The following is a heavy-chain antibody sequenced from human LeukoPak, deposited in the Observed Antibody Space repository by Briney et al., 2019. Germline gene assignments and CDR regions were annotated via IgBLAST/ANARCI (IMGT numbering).Heavy chain of an antibody. CDR1: GFSFRSFY. V-gene: IGHV3-7*01. J-gene: IGHJ4*02. CDR3: AKDEVGGHFEY. CDR2: VNENGRET. Sequence: GGSVRLSCAASGFSFRSFYMSWVRQAPGKGLEWVAKVNENGRETHYADSVTGRFTISRDNAKNSVSLQMNNLRVEDTAVYYCAKDEVGGHFEYWGQGILVTVSS. D-gene: IGHD6-25*01.